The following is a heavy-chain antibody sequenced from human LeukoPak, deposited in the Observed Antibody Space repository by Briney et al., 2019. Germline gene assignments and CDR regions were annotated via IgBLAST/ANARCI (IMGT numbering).Heavy chain of an antibody. V-gene: IGHV3-30-3*01. CDR1: GFTFSSYA. J-gene: IGHJ4*02. Sequence: GGSLRLSCAASGFTFSSYAMHWVRQAPGKGLEWVAVISYDGSNKYYADSVKGRFTISRDNSKNTLYLQMNSLRAEDTAVYYCARGVVEGVTSALGHWGQGTLVTVSS. CDR2: ISYDGSNK. CDR3: ARGVVEGVTSALGH. D-gene: IGHD1-26*01.